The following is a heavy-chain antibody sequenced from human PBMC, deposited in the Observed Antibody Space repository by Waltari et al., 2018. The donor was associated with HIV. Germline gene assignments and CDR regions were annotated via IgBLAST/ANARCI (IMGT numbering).Heavy chain of an antibody. CDR2: IYRGGGR. D-gene: IGHD1-26*01. J-gene: IGHJ6*02. V-gene: IGHV3-53*01. Sequence: EVQLVASGGGLIEPGGSLRVSCAASGFTISSNYMSWFRQAPGKGRGWVSVIYRGGGRYYADSVKGRFIISRDNSKNTVSLHMNSLRAEDTAVYYCARDPRSSGYYGMDVWGQGIKVTVSS. CDR3: ARDPRSSGYYGMDV. CDR1: GFTISSNY.